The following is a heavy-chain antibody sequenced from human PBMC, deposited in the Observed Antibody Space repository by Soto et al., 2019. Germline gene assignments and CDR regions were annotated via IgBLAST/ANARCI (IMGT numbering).Heavy chain of an antibody. J-gene: IGHJ4*02. CDR2: ISFDGSSK. CDR3: AKMGSSASFDY. D-gene: IGHD1-26*01. CDR1: GFTFSNSG. V-gene: IGHV3-30*18. Sequence: QVQLVESGGGVVQPGRSLRLSCAASGFTFSNSGMHWVRQAPGKGLEWVALISFDGSSKYYAYSVKGRFTISRDNSKNTLYLQMNSLRAEDAALYYCAKMGSSASFDYWGQGTLITVSS.